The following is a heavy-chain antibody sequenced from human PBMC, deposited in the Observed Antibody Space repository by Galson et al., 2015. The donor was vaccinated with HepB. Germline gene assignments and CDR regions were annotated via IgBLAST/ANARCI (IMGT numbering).Heavy chain of an antibody. CDR1: GDSVSSRTAS. D-gene: IGHD1-1*01. Sequence: CAISGDSVSSRTASWNWIRQSPSRGLEWLGRTYYRSQWYSEYSASVRGRMTISPDTSENQFSLHSSSVTPEDTAIYFCARAWTSRPSTRQTDHFDYWGQGTLVTVSS. CDR3: ARAWTSRPSTRQTDHFDY. J-gene: IGHJ4*02. V-gene: IGHV6-1*01. CDR2: TYYRSQWYS.